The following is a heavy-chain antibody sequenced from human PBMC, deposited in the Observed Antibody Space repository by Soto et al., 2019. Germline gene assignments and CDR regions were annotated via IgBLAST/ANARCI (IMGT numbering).Heavy chain of an antibody. D-gene: IGHD3-10*01. Sequence: SETLSLTCTVSGDSICRSRYYLGWIRQPPGKGLEWIGSIYYSGSTYYNPSLKSRVTISVDTSKNQFSLKLSSVTAADTAVYYCARDVRPGGAYNWFDPWGQGTLVTVSS. CDR1: GDSICRSRYY. J-gene: IGHJ5*02. V-gene: IGHV4-39*07. CDR2: IYYSGST. CDR3: ARDVRPGGAYNWFDP.